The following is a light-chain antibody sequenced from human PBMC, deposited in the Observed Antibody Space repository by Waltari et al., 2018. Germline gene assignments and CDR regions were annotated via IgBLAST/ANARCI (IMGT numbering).Light chain of an antibody. CDR3: AAWDDSLFVV. CDR2: SNN. Sequence: QSVLTQPPSASGTPGQRVTISCSGSRDNIGSNTVNWYQQFPGTAPKLLIHSNNQRPSGVPDRFSGSKSGTSASLAISGLQSADEADYYCAAWDDSLFVVFGGGTKLTVL. CDR1: RDNIGSNT. V-gene: IGLV1-44*01. J-gene: IGLJ2*01.